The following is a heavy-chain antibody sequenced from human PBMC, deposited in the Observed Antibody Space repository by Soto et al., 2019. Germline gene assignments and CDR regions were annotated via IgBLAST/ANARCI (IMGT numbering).Heavy chain of an antibody. CDR2: ISWNSGSI. D-gene: IGHD1-26*01. Sequence: PVGSLRLSCAASGFTFDDYAMHWVRQAPGKGLEWVSGISWNSGSIGYADSVKGRFTISRDNAKNSLYLQMNSLRAEDTALYYCAGGGGSYYGFWFDPWGQGTLVTVSS. J-gene: IGHJ5*02. CDR3: AGGGGSYYGFWFDP. V-gene: IGHV3-9*01. CDR1: GFTFDDYA.